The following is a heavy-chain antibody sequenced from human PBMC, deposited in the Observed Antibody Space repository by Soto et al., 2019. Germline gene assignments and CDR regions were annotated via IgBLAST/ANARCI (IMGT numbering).Heavy chain of an antibody. V-gene: IGHV4-4*02. CDR3: AREYYDFWSGYRVDP. D-gene: IGHD3-3*01. CDR2: IYHSGST. Sequence: SETLSLTCAVSGGSISSSNWWSWVRQPPGKGLEWIGEIYHSGSTNYNPSLKSRVTISVDKSKNQFSLKLSSVTAADTAVYYCAREYYDFWSGYRVDPWGQGTLVTVSS. J-gene: IGHJ5*02. CDR1: GGSISSSNW.